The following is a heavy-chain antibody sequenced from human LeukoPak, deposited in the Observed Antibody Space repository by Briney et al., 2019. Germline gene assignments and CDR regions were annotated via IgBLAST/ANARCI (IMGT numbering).Heavy chain of an antibody. CDR2: ISSSSSTI. CDR3: AREKGQLLWFGEFDY. V-gene: IGHV3-48*04. D-gene: IGHD3-10*01. CDR1: GSTFSSYS. Sequence: PGGSLRLSCAASGSTFSSYSMNWVRQAPGKGLEWVSYISSSSSTIYYADSVKGRFTISRDNAKNSLYLQMNSLRAEDTAVYYCAREKGQLLWFGEFDYWGQGTLVTVSS. J-gene: IGHJ4*02.